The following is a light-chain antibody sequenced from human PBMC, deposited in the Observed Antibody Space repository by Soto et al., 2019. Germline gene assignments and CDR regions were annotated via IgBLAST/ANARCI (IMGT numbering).Light chain of an antibody. Sequence: QSVLTQPASVSGSPGQSITISCTGASSDVGTFNLVSWYQQHSGKAPKLIIYEGTKRPSGVSNRFSGSKSGKTASLTISGLQAEDEADYYCCSYVDGSRVFGGGTKLTVL. V-gene: IGLV2-23*01. CDR3: CSYVDGSRV. CDR2: EGT. CDR1: SSDVGTFNL. J-gene: IGLJ3*02.